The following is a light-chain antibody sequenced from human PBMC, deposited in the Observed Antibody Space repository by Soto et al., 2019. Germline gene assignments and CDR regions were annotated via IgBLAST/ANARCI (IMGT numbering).Light chain of an antibody. CDR3: QQRSNWAIT. J-gene: IGKJ5*01. CDR2: GAS. CDR1: QSVSSY. V-gene: IGKV3D-20*02. Sequence: EIVMTQSPATLSVSPGERATLSCRASQSVSSYLAWYQQKPGQAPRLLIYGASSRATGIPDRFSGSGSGTDFTLTISRLEPEDFAVYYCQQRSNWAITFGQGTRLEIK.